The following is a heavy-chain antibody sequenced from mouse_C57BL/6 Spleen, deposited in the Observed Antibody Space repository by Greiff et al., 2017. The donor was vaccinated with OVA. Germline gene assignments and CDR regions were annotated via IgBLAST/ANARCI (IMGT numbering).Heavy chain of an antibody. CDR3: ARHTSSSYVRYAMDY. CDR2: IWSDGST. V-gene: IGHV2-6-1*01. Sequence: QVQLKESGPGLVAPSQSLSITCTVSGFSLTSYGVHWVRQPPGKGLEWLVVIWSDGSTTYNSALKSRLSISKDNSKSQVFLKMNSLQTDDTAMYYCARHTSSSYVRYAMDYWGQGTSVTVSS. D-gene: IGHD1-1*01. J-gene: IGHJ4*01. CDR1: GFSLTSYG.